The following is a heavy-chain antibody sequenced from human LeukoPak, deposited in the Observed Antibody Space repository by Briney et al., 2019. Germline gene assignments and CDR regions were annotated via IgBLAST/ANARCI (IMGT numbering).Heavy chain of an antibody. CDR3: ARVDILTGYYSDFDY. CDR2: IIPIFGTA. Sequence: SVKVSCKASGGTFSSYAISWVRQAPGQGLEWMGGIIPIFGTANYAQKLQGRVTMTTDTSTSTAYMELRSLRSDDTAVYYCARVDILTGYYSDFDYWGQGTLVTVSS. D-gene: IGHD3-9*01. V-gene: IGHV1-69*05. CDR1: GGTFSSYA. J-gene: IGHJ4*02.